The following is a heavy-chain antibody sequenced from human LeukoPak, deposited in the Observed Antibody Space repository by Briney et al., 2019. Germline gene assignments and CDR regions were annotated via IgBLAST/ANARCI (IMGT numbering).Heavy chain of an antibody. Sequence: GGSLRLSCAASGFTFSNYVMSWVRQAPGKGLEWVSSISGSGGSTYYADSVKSRFTISRDNSKNTLYLQMNSLRVEDTAVYYCAEEVGNTYPTFDYWGQGTLVTVSS. J-gene: IGHJ4*02. V-gene: IGHV3-23*01. CDR3: AEEVGNTYPTFDY. CDR2: ISGSGGST. CDR1: GFTFSNYV. D-gene: IGHD1-26*01.